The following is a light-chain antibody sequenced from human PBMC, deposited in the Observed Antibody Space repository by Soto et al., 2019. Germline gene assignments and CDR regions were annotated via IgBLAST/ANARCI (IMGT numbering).Light chain of an antibody. V-gene: IGKV3-20*01. CDR1: QSLSSSY. J-gene: IGKJ2*01. Sequence: IVLTQSPGALSLSPGEGATLSCRASQSLSSSYVAWYQQKVGQPPRLLIYGASNRATGIPDRFSGSWSGTEFTLTISRLEPEDFAVYYCQQYGISPSYTFXQGTKVDIK. CDR2: GAS. CDR3: QQYGISPSYT.